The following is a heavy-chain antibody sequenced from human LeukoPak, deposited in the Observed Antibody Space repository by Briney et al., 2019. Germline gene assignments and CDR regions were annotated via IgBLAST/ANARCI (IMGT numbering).Heavy chain of an antibody. CDR2: ISGSGDST. Sequence: ESGGSLRLSCAASGFTFSNYAMSWVRQAPGKGLEWVSAISGSGDSTYYADSVKGRFTISRDNSKNTLFLQMNSLRAEDTAVYYCPGLFFDYWGQGTLVTVSS. J-gene: IGHJ4*02. V-gene: IGHV3-23*01. CDR1: GFTFSNYA. CDR3: PGLFFDY.